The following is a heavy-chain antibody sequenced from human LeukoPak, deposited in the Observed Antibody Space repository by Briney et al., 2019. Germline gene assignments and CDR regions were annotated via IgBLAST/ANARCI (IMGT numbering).Heavy chain of an antibody. CDR1: GFTFSSYS. Sequence: GGSLRLSCAASGFTFSSYSMNWVRQAPGKGLEWVSSISSSSSYIYYADSVKGRFTISRDNAKNSLYLQMNSLRAEDTAVYYCARDSRRRDYDFWSGYYTTYFDYWGQGTLVTVSS. V-gene: IGHV3-21*01. J-gene: IGHJ4*02. CDR2: ISSSSSYI. CDR3: ARDSRRRDYDFWSGYYTTYFDY. D-gene: IGHD3-3*01.